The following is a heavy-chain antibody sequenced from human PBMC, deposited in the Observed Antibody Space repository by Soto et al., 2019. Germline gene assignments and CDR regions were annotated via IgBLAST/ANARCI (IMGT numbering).Heavy chain of an antibody. Sequence: GGSLRLSCEASGFSVKSNYMIWVRQAPGKGLEWVSILYSGGSTYYVDSVKGRFTISRDNSKNTLFLQMNSLRAEDTAMYYCARAPIKYSGSYFFDYWGQGTQVTV. V-gene: IGHV3-53*01. D-gene: IGHD1-26*01. CDR2: LYSGGST. CDR3: ARAPIKYSGSYFFDY. CDR1: GFSVKSNY. J-gene: IGHJ4*02.